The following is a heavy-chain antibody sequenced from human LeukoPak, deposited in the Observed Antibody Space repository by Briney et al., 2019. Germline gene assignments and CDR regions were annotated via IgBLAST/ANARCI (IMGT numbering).Heavy chain of an antibody. J-gene: IGHJ4*02. V-gene: IGHV3-21*01. CDR1: AFPSSTLT. D-gene: IGHD6-13*01. Sequence: GGSLNLSCAAPAFPSSTLTITCFPQAPGEGLEWVSSISSSSYYIHYADSVKGRFTISRDNAKNSLFLQMNRLRAEDTAMYYCARVTGGSSWYGAADYWGQGTLVTVSS. CDR3: ARVTGGSSWYGAADY. CDR2: ISSSSYYI.